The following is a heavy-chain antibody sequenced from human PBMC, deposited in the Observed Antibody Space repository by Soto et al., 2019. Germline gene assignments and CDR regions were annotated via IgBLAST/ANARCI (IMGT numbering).Heavy chain of an antibody. CDR3: ARDHEYTSGWSHGMDV. CDR2: LYPDGRT. Sequence: GGSLRLSCAASGFTITNNYMTWVRQAPGKGLKWVAVLYPDGRTYYSGSVTGRFTISRDNTNNSLFLQMNSLRGEDTAVYYCARDHEYTSGWSHGMDVWGQGTTVTVSS. CDR1: GFTITNNY. J-gene: IGHJ6*02. D-gene: IGHD6-19*01. V-gene: IGHV3-53*01.